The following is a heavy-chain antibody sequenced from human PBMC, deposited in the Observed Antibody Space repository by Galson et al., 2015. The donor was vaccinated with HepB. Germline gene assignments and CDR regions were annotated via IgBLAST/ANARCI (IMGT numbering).Heavy chain of an antibody. CDR2: ISSSSSYI. Sequence: SLRLSCAASGFTFSSYSMNWVRQAPGEGLEWVSSISSSSSYIYYADSVKGRFTISRDNAKNSLYLQMNSLRAEDTAVYYCAGYCSSTSCYVGAFDIWGQGTMVTVSS. CDR3: AGYCSSTSCYVGAFDI. V-gene: IGHV3-21*01. J-gene: IGHJ3*02. CDR1: GFTFSSYS. D-gene: IGHD2-2*01.